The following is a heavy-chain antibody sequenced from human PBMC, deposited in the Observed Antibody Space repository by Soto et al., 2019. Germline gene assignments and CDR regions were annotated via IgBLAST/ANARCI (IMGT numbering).Heavy chain of an antibody. CDR1: GGTFSSYA. CDR3: ARTTYYYESSGPGDFDYYYYG. V-gene: IGHV1-69*06. CDR2: IIPIFGTA. J-gene: IGHJ6*01. Sequence: ASVKVSCKASGGTFSSYAISWVRQAPGQGLEWMGGIIPIFGTANYAQKFQGRVTITADKSTSTAYMELSSLRSEDTAVYYCARTTYYYESSGPGDFDYYYYG. D-gene: IGHD3-22*01.